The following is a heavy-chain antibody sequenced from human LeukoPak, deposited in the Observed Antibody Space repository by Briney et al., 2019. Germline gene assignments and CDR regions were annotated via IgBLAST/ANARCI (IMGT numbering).Heavy chain of an antibody. CDR1: GGSLNTYY. J-gene: IGHJ4*02. CDR2: ISYTGST. D-gene: IGHD5-18*01. Sequence: SETLSLACNVSGGSLNTYYWSWVRQPPGKGLEWIGYISYTGSTNYNPSLRSRVTISVDTSKTQFSLKLSSVTAADTAVYYCARHRLGYSYGPFDYWGQGTLVTVSS. V-gene: IGHV4-59*08. CDR3: ARHRLGYSYGPFDY.